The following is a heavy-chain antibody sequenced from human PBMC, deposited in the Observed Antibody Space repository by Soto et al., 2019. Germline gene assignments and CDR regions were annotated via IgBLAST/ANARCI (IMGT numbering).Heavy chain of an antibody. Sequence: QVQLVQSGAEVTEPGASVKVSCKASGYTFISYGVSWVRQAPGQGLEWMGWISGNTGKTNYAQKLQGRVNMTTDTSTSTAYMELKSLTSDDTAVYYCARDWNCTNTRCQNCFDPWGQGTLVTVSS. D-gene: IGHD2-2*01. CDR3: ARDWNCTNTRCQNCFDP. CDR1: GYTFISYG. CDR2: ISGNTGKT. J-gene: IGHJ5*02. V-gene: IGHV1-18*01.